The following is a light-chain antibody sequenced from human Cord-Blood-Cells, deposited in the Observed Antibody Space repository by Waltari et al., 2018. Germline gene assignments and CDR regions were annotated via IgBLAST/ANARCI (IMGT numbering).Light chain of an antibody. Sequence: DIVMTQSPDSLAVSLGARATINCKSSQSVLYSSNNKNYLAWYQQKPGQPPKLLIYWASTRECGVPDRFSGSGSGTDFTLTISSLQAEDVAVYYCQQDYSTTWTFGQGTKVEIK. CDR3: QQDYSTTWT. CDR2: WAS. J-gene: IGKJ1*01. V-gene: IGKV4-1*01. CDR1: QSVLYSSNNKNY.